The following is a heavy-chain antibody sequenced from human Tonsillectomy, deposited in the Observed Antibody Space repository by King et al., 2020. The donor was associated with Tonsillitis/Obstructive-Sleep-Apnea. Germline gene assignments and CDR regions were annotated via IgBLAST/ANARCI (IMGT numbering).Heavy chain of an antibody. CDR1: GDSVTSSSSY. CDR2: IYKGGST. J-gene: IGHJ4*02. Sequence: VQLQESGPGLVKPSQTLSLICNVSGDSVTSSSSYWSWIRQRPGQGLEWIGYIYKGGSTYCDPSLKSRVTISVDTSKNQFSLKLSSVTAADTAVYYCARDKGYSGSLDYWGQGTLVAVSS. V-gene: IGHV4-31*03. D-gene: IGHD5-12*01. CDR3: ARDKGYSGSLDY.